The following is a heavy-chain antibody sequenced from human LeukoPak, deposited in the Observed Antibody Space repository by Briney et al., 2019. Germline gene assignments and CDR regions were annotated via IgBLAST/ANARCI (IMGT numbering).Heavy chain of an antibody. J-gene: IGHJ5*02. Sequence: TGGSLRLSCAASGFTFSSYWMSWVRQAPGKGLEWVANIKQDGSETYFVDSVKGRFTISRDNAKNSLYLQMDSLRAEDTAVYYCARAVAGTHWFDPWGQGTLVIVSS. D-gene: IGHD6-19*01. CDR1: GFTFSSYW. V-gene: IGHV3-7*01. CDR3: ARAVAGTHWFDP. CDR2: IKQDGSET.